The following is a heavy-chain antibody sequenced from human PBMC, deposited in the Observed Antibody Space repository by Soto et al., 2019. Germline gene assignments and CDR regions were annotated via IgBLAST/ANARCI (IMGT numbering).Heavy chain of an antibody. CDR1: GYSISSSNW. V-gene: IGHV4-28*01. CDR2: IYYSGTT. Sequence: QVQLQESGPGLVKPSDTLSLTCAVSGYSISSSNWWGWIRQPPGKGLEWIGYIYYSGTTYYNPSLKSRVTLSVDTSKNQDSLKLTSVTAVDTAVYYCARRESQGPIDYWGQGTLVTVSS. J-gene: IGHJ4*02. CDR3: ARRESQGPIDY. D-gene: IGHD1-26*01.